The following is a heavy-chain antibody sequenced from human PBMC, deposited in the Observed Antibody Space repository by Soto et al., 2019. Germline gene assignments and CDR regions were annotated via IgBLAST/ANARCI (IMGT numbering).Heavy chain of an antibody. D-gene: IGHD2-8*01. V-gene: IGHV3-9*01. CDR1: GFIFDDYG. J-gene: IGHJ4*02. Sequence: SLRLSCEASGFIFDDYGMSWVRQFPGKGLEWVASISWNGDSITYAATVKGRFKISRDSAERSLYLQMNSLRPDDSAVYYCGRGSIHAIHEHWGQGTLVIVSS. CDR2: ISWNGDSI. CDR3: GRGSIHAIHEH.